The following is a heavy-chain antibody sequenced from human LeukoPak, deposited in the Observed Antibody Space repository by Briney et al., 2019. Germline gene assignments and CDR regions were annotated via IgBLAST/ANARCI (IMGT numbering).Heavy chain of an antibody. D-gene: IGHD5-18*01. J-gene: IGHJ4*02. CDR2: IYSGGRK. V-gene: IGHV3-66*02. Sequence: PGGSLRLSCAASGFTVSSNYMSWVRQAPGKGLEWVSIIYSGGRKYYADSGKGRFTISRDNSKNTLYLQMNSLRAEDTAVYFCVRVGYSYGYGDWNHFDYWGQGTLVTVSS. CDR3: VRVGYSYGYGDWNHFDY. CDR1: GFTVSSNY.